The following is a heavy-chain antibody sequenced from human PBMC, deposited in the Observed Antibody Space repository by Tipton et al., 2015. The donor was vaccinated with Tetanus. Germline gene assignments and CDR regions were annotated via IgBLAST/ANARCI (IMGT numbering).Heavy chain of an antibody. CDR1: GFSFRDYA. J-gene: IGHJ4*02. V-gene: IGHV3-49*04. CDR2: IRSKTYGGTP. CDR3: NRGEGPYYYDNTGYVCDY. Sequence: SLRLSCLVSGFSFRDYAVNWVRQAPGKGLEWVGVIRSKTYGGTPDYAASVKGRFIISTDDSENIAYLQMDSLRTEDTAVYYCNRGEGPYYYDNTGYVCDYWGQGTLVTVSS. D-gene: IGHD3-22*01.